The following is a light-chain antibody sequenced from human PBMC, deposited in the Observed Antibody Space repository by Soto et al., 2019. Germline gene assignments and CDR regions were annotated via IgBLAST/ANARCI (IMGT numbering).Light chain of an antibody. Sequence: QSVLTQPPSASGTPGRWITISCSGSGSNIGTNTVNWYQHVPGTAPKLLIFNNNQRPSGVPVRFSGSKSRTSASLAINGLQSEDEADYYCAAWDDSLQGVIFGGGTQLTVL. J-gene: IGLJ2*01. CDR2: NNN. CDR3: AAWDDSLQGVI. CDR1: GSNIGTNT. V-gene: IGLV1-44*01.